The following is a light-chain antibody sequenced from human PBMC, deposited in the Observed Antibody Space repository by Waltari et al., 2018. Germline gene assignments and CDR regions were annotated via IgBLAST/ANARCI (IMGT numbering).Light chain of an antibody. CDR1: QGISSY. CDR2: AAS. Sequence: DIQLTQSPSFLSASVGDRVTITCLASQGISSYLAWYQQTPGKAHKLLIYAASTLQSGVPSRFSGSGSGTEFTLTISSLQPEDFATYYCQQLILFGGGTKVEIK. CDR3: QQLIL. J-gene: IGKJ4*01. V-gene: IGKV1-9*01.